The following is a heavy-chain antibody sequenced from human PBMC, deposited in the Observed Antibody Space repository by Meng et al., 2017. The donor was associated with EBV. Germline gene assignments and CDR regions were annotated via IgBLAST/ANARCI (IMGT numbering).Heavy chain of an antibody. CDR3: AREGGKLELRGSFDY. D-gene: IGHD1-7*01. CDR1: RGALRCYA. V-gene: IGHV1-69*06. Sequence: VQRGQSGGEGKEGGALGKMSFKSSRGALRCYAISWVRHTPGQGLEWMGGIIPIFGTPNDAQNFHGRVTITADKSTSTAHTWLCSLRSQDTAVFYCAREGGKLELRGSFDYWGQGTLVTVSS. CDR2: IIPIFGTP. J-gene: IGHJ4*02.